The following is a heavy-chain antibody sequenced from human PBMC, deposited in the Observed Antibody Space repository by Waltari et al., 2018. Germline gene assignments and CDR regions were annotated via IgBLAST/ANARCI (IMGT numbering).Heavy chain of an antibody. V-gene: IGHV3-30*18. D-gene: IGHD5-18*01. CDR3: AKGQILDY. CDR1: GFTFSSYG. J-gene: IGHJ4*02. CDR2: ISYDGSNK. Sequence: VESGGGVVQPGRSLRLSCAASGFTFSSYGMHWVRQAPGKGLEWVAVISYDGSNKYYADSVKGRFTISRDNSKNTLYLQMNSLRAEDTAVYYCAKGQILDYWGQGTLVTVSA.